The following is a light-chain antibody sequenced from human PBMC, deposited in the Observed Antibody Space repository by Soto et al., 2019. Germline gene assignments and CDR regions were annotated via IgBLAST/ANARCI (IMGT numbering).Light chain of an antibody. CDR1: SSDVGGYNY. CDR2: EVS. V-gene: IGLV2-8*01. CDR3: SSDGGSSTLV. Sequence: QSALTQPPSASGSPGQSVTISCTGSSSDVGGYNYVSWYQQHPGKAPKLMIYEVSKRPSGVPDRPSASKSGTTASLIVCGLQAEDEADYYCSSDGGSSTLVFGGGTKLTVL. J-gene: IGLJ2*01.